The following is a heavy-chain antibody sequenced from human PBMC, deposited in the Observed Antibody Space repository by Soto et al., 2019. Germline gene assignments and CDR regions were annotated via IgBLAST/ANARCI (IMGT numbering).Heavy chain of an antibody. J-gene: IGHJ4*02. CDR3: AKRGPLGFCASTSCYAFDY. CDR2: ISGSGANA. V-gene: IGHV3-23*01. Sequence: GGSLRLSCAASGFTFAGYAMTWVRQPPGKGLEWVSSISGSGANAYYADSVKGRFTVSRDNSENTLYLQMNSLRVEDTAIYYCAKRGPLGFCASTSCYAFDYWGQGALVTVSS. CDR1: GFTFAGYA. D-gene: IGHD2-2*01.